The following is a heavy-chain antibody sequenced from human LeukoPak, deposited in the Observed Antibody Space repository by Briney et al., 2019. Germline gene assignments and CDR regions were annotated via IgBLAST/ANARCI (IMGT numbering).Heavy chain of an antibody. CDR1: GFTFTNYA. Sequence: PGRSLRLSCAASGFTFTNYAIHWVRQAPGKGLEWVSVISFTGGNKYYADSVKGRFTISRENAKNSLCKTMDPHGPPSQGPKGPRFLRERFDYWGQGTLVTVSS. D-gene: IGHD4/OR15-4a*01. CDR2: ISFTGGNK. J-gene: IGHJ4*02. CDR3: RFLRERFDY. V-gene: IGHV3-30*04.